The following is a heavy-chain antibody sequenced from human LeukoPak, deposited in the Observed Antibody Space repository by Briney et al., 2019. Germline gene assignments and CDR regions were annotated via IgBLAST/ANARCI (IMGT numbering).Heavy chain of an antibody. V-gene: IGHV1-69*01. D-gene: IGHD4-17*01. CDR1: GGTFSSYA. Sequence: ASVKVSCKASGGTFSSYAISWVRQTPGQGLEWMGGIIPIFGTANYAQKFQGRVTITADESTSTAYMELSSLRSEDTAVYYCARRLGYGDYNWFDPWGQGTLVTVSS. CDR3: ARRLGYGDYNWFDP. J-gene: IGHJ5*02. CDR2: IIPIFGTA.